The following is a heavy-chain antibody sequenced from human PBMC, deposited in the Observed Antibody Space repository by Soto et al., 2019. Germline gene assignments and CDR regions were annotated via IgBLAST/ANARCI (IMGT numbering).Heavy chain of an antibody. CDR1: GASISSSGYT. D-gene: IGHD2-8*01. V-gene: IGHV4-30-2*01. CDR3: ARDTGMGGFDP. Sequence: LQLQGSGSGLVKPSQTLSLTCAVSGASISSSGYTWSWIRQPPGKGLEWIGYIYHSGSTYYNPSPKSRVTISVDKSKNQFSLNLTSVTAADPAVYYCARDTGMGGFDPLGQGTLVTVSS. J-gene: IGHJ5*02. CDR2: IYHSGST.